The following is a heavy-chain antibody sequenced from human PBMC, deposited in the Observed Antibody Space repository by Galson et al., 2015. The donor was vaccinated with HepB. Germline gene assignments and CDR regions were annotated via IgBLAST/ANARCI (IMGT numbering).Heavy chain of an antibody. CDR2: IYPGDSQT. V-gene: IGHV5-51*01. CDR1: GYNFTNYW. CDR3: ARAAYSSGWYDVGWFDP. D-gene: IGHD6-19*01. J-gene: IGHJ5*02. Sequence: QSGAEVKKPGESLKISCQGSGYNFTNYWNAWVRQMPGKGLEWMGIIYPGDSQTRYRPSFHGQVTISVDKSISTAYLQWSSLKASDTAMYFCARAAYSSGWYDVGWFDPWGQGTLVIVSS.